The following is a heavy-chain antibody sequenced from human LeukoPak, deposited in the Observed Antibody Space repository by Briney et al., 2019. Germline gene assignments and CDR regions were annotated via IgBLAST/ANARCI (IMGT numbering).Heavy chain of an antibody. V-gene: IGHV3-7*01. CDR1: GFTFSGFW. D-gene: IGHD3-3*01. Sequence: GGSLRLSCAASGFTFSGFWMNWVRQAPGMGLEWVANIKPDGSEKYFVDSVKGRFTISRDNAQNSVYLRMTSLRAEDTAVYYCARVAIFGVGSDAFDIWGQGSMVTVSS. CDR2: IKPDGSEK. J-gene: IGHJ3*02. CDR3: ARVAIFGVGSDAFDI.